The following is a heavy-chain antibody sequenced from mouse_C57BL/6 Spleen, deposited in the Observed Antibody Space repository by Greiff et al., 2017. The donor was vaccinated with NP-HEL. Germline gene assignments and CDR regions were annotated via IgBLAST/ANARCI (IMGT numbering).Heavy chain of an antibody. Sequence: EVQLVESGGGLVKPGGSLKLSCAASGFTFSSYAMSWVRQTPEKRLEWVATISDGGSYTYYPDNVKGRFTISRDNAQNNLYLQMSHLKSEDTAMYYCARDLYEYDGAMDYWGQGTSVTVSS. D-gene: IGHD2-4*01. V-gene: IGHV5-4*01. CDR3: ARDLYEYDGAMDY. CDR2: ISDGGSYT. CDR1: GFTFSSYA. J-gene: IGHJ4*01.